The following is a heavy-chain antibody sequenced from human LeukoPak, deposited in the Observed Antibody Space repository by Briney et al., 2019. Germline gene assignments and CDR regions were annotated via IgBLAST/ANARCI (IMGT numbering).Heavy chain of an antibody. J-gene: IGHJ4*02. Sequence: PSETLSLTCTVAGGSISSSSYYWGWIRQPPGKGLEWIGRIYYSGSTYYNPSLKTRVTISLHTPKNQFSLKLSSVTAADRAVYYCATVLAAAGDCWGQGTLVTVSS. D-gene: IGHD6-13*01. CDR3: ATVLAAAGDC. CDR2: IYYSGST. CDR1: GGSISSSSYY. V-gene: IGHV4-39*01.